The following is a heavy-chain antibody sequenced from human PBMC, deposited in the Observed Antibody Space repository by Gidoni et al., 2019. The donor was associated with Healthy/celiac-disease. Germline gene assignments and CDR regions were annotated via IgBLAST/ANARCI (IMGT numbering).Heavy chain of an antibody. CDR3: ARDLIAVAGRAFDY. CDR1: GSTFTGYY. Sequence: QVQLVQSGAEVKKPGASVKVSCKASGSTFTGYYMHWVRQAPGQGLEWMGWINPNSGGTNYAQKFQGWVTMTRDTSISTAYMELSRLRSDDTAVYYCARDLIAVAGRAFDYWGQGTLVTVSS. D-gene: IGHD6-19*01. CDR2: INPNSGGT. J-gene: IGHJ4*02. V-gene: IGHV1-2*04.